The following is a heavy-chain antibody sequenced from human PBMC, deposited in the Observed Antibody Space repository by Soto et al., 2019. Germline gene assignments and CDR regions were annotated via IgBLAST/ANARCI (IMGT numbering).Heavy chain of an antibody. V-gene: IGHV1-18*01. CDR1: GYSFTTYG. CDR3: ARGHGYYNYMDV. Sequence: QVLLVQSGAEVKKPGASVKVSCKASGYSFTTYGIIWVRQAPGQGLEWMGRISVYNGNTNYAQKFQGRVSVTADIPMNTAYMELRSLRSDDTAIYYCARGHGYYNYMDVWGRGNTVTVSS. CDR2: ISVYNGNT. J-gene: IGHJ6*03.